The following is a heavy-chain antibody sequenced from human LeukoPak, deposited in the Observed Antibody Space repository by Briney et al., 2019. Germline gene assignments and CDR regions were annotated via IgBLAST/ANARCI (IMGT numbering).Heavy chain of an antibody. CDR2: IIPIFGTA. J-gene: IGHJ5*02. CDR1: GGTFSSYA. CDR3: ARDGYYDFWSGYYKDNWFDP. V-gene: IGHV1-69*13. D-gene: IGHD3-3*01. Sequence: SVKVSCKASGGTFSSYAISWVRQAPGQGLEWMGGIIPIFGTANYAQKFQGRVTITADESTSTAYMELSSLRSQDTAVYYCARDGYYDFWSGYYKDNWFDPWGQGTLVTVSS.